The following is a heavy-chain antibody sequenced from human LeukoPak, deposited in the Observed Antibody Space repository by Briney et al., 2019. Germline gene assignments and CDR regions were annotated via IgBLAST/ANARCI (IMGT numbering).Heavy chain of an antibody. CDR3: ARGGSVFAYFFDY. D-gene: IGHD3-10*01. V-gene: IGHV3-23*01. CDR2: ISGSGDTT. CDR1: GFIFSNYA. Sequence: PGGSLRLSCAASGFIFSNYAMTWARLTPGKGLEWVSAISGSGDTTYYADSVKGRFTISRDSSTNTLYLQLSSLRAEDTAIYYCARGGSVFAYFFDYWGQGTLVTVSS. J-gene: IGHJ4*02.